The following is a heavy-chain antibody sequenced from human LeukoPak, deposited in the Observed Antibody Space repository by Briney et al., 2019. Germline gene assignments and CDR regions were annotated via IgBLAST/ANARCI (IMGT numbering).Heavy chain of an antibody. CDR2: ISGSGGNT. J-gene: IGHJ4*02. CDR1: GFTFSSYG. Sequence: GGSLRLSCAASGFTFSSYGMSWVRQAPGKGLEWVSAISGSGGNTYYADSVKGRFTISRDNSKNSLYLQMNSLRAEDTAVYYCARSSAYISGPFDYWGQGTLVTVSS. D-gene: IGHD5-12*01. V-gene: IGHV3-23*01. CDR3: ARSSAYISGPFDY.